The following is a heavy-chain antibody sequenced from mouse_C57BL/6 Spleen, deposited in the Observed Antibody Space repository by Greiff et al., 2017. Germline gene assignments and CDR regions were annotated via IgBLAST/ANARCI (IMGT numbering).Heavy chain of an antibody. J-gene: IGHJ4*01. D-gene: IGHD2-4*01. Sequence: QVQLQQPGAELVRPGTSVKLSCKASGYTFTSYWMHWVKQRPGQGLEWIGVIDPSDSYTNYNQKFKGKATLTVDTSSSTAYMQLSSLTSEDSAVYYCARDDYDEGGAMDYWGQGTSVTVSS. CDR2: IDPSDSYT. V-gene: IGHV1-59*01. CDR1: GYTFTSYW. CDR3: ARDDYDEGGAMDY.